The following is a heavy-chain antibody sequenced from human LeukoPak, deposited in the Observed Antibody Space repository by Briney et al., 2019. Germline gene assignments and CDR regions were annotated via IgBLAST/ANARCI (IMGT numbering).Heavy chain of an antibody. CDR2: ISSSGSTI. CDR1: GFTFSDYY. CDR3: AKVTGDYYDTSGAFDY. J-gene: IGHJ4*02. V-gene: IGHV3-11*04. D-gene: IGHD3-22*01. Sequence: PGGSLRLSCAASGFTFSDYYMSWIRQAPGKGLEWVSYISSSGSTIYYADSVKGRFTISRDNAKNSLYLQMNSLRAEDTAIYYCAKVTGDYYDTSGAFDYWGQGTLVTVSS.